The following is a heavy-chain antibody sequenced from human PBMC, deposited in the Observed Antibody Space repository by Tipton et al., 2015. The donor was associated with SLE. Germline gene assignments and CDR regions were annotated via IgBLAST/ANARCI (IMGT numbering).Heavy chain of an antibody. CDR2: MNPNSGNT. CDR3: ARGRPIAAARQACEI. V-gene: IGHV1-8*02. J-gene: IGHJ3*02. Sequence: QLVQSGAEVKTPGASVKVSCKASGYTFTSYGITWVRQATGQGLEWMGWMNPNSGNTGYAQKFQGRVTMTRNTSVSTAYMELSSLRSEDTAVYYCARGRPIAAARQACEIWRQGTVITVSS. CDR1: GYTFTSYG. D-gene: IGHD6-13*01.